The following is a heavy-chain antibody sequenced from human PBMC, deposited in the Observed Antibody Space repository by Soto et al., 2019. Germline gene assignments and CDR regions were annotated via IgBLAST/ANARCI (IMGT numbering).Heavy chain of an antibody. CDR2: INHTGGT. CDR1: GGSVNGYY. D-gene: IGHD3-22*01. CDR3: ARGGYYYDSSGYYLDY. Sequence: PSETLSLTCAVYGGSVNGYYWNWIRQPPGKGLEWIGEINHTGGTHYNPSLKSRVTISVDTSKNQFSLKLSSVTAADTAVYYCARGGYYYDSSGYYLDYWGQGTLVTVSS. J-gene: IGHJ4*02. V-gene: IGHV4-34*09.